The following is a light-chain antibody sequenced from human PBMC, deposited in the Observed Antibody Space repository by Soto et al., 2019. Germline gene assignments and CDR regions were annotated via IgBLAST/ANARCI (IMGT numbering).Light chain of an antibody. CDR3: SSYAGSNILVV. CDR1: SSDVGGYNY. CDR2: EVS. V-gene: IGLV2-8*01. Sequence: QSALTQPPSASGSPGQSVTISCTGTSSDVGGYNYVSWYQQHPGKAPKLMIYEVSKRPSGVPDRFSGSKSGNTASLTVSGLQAEYEADYYCSSYAGSNILVVFGGGTKVTVL. J-gene: IGLJ2*01.